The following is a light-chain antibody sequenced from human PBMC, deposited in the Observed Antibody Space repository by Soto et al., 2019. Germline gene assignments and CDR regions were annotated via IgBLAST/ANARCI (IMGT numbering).Light chain of an antibody. CDR1: SSDVGAYNY. V-gene: IGLV2-14*03. CDR3: RSWTTSSTNV. J-gene: IGLJ1*01. CDR2: DVS. Sequence: QSAPTQPASVSGSPGQSITISCTGTSSDVGAYNYVSWYQHLPVKAPKLIIYDVSNRPSGVSTRFSGSKSGNTASLTISGLQADYEADYYCRSWTTSSTNVFGTRTKVTVL.